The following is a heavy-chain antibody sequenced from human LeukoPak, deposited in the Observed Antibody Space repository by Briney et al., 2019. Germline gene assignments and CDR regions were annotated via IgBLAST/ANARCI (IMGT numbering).Heavy chain of an antibody. V-gene: IGHV1-24*01. CDR3: ARDEVGRGGRQLWLYYGMDV. CDR1: GYTLTELS. CDR2: FVPVVGVT. J-gene: IGHJ6*02. Sequence: ASVKVSCKVSGYTLTELSTRWVRQAPGKGLEWMGGFVPVVGVTNYAQKFQGRVTMTEDTSTNTAYMELSSLRSADTAVYYCARDEVGRGGRQLWLYYGMDVWGQGTTVTVSS. D-gene: IGHD5-18*01.